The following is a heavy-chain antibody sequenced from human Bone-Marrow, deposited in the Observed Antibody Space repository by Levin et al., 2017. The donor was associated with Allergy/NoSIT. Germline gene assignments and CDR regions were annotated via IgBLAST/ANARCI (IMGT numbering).Heavy chain of an antibody. Sequence: GGSLRLSCSTSGFTFSSYEMNWVRQAPGKGLYWVSYISSNGDNKYYADSVKGRFTMSRDNARKSLALQMNSLRAEDTGVYYCARGRPTYYTFSSGPSEVLSHHYSDDMDVWGPGTTVTVSS. J-gene: IGHJ6*02. V-gene: IGHV3-48*03. D-gene: IGHD3-3*01. CDR1: GFTFSSYE. CDR2: ISSNGDNK. CDR3: ARGRPTYYTFSSGPSEVLSHHYSDDMDV.